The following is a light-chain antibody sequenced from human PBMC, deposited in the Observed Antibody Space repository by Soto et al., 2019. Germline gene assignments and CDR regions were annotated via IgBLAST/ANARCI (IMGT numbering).Light chain of an antibody. V-gene: IGKV3-11*01. J-gene: IGKJ1*01. Sequence: IVLTQSPATLSLSPGERATLSCRASQSVRYSLRWYQQRPGQAPRLLVYGTSSRATVIPARFSGSGSGTDFTLTISSLEAEDSAVYYCQQRMNWPWTFGQGTKVEIK. CDR3: QQRMNWPWT. CDR1: QSVRYS. CDR2: GTS.